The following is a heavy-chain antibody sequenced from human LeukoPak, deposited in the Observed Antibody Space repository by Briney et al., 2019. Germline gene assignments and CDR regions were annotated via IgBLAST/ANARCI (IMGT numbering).Heavy chain of an antibody. CDR2: IYYSGST. D-gene: IGHD3-10*01. Sequence: PSETLSLTCTVSGGSISSDGYYWSWIRQHPGKGLEWIGYIYYSGSTYYNPSLKSRVTISVDTSKNQFSLKLSSVTAADTAVYYCARDQPNPGVGYFDYWGQGTLVTVSS. CDR1: GGSISSDGYY. CDR3: ARDQPNPGVGYFDY. V-gene: IGHV4-31*03. J-gene: IGHJ4*02.